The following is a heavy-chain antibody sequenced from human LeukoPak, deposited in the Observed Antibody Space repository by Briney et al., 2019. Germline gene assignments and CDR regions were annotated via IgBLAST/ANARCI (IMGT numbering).Heavy chain of an antibody. D-gene: IGHD4-17*01. CDR3: ARPTYGDYEPFFDY. CDR2: ISSSSTYI. CDR1: GFTFSSYS. V-gene: IGHV3-21*01. Sequence: NAGGSLRLSCAASGFTFSSYSMNWVRQAPGKGLEWVSSISSSSTYIYYADSVKGRFTISRDNAKNSLYLQMNSLRAEDTAVYYCARPTYGDYEPFFDYWGRGTLVTVSS. J-gene: IGHJ4*02.